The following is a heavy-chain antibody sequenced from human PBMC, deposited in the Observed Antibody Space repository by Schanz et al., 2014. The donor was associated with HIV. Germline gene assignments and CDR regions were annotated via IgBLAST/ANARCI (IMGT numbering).Heavy chain of an antibody. CDR1: GFSFDDYT. V-gene: IGHV3-23*01. J-gene: IGHJ4*02. CDR3: AKPEYDSRGNSQSHFDS. CDR2: ISESGGRS. Sequence: EVQLLDSGGGLVQPGGSLRVSCAATGFSFDDYTMHWVRQAPGKGLEWVSSISESGGRSYYADSVNGRFTISRDNSKNTLYLQMTTLRTEDTAVYYCAKPEYDSRGNSQSHFDSWGQGTLVTVSS. D-gene: IGHD3-22*01.